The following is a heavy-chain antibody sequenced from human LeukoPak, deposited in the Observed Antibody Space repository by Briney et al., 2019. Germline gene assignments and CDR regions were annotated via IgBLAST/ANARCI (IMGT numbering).Heavy chain of an antibody. Sequence: PGGSLRLSCAASGFTFSDYYMSWIRQAPGKGLEWVSYISSSGSTIYYADSVKGRFTISRDNAKNSLYLQMNSLRAEDTAVYYCAKDRTPPRDAFDIWGQGTMVTVSS. CDR2: ISSSGSTI. J-gene: IGHJ3*02. D-gene: IGHD1/OR15-1a*01. CDR1: GFTFSDYY. CDR3: AKDRTPPRDAFDI. V-gene: IGHV3-11*01.